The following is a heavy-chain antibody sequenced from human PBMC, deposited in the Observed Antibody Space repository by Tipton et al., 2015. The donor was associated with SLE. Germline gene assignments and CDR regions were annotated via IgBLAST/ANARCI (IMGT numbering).Heavy chain of an antibody. CDR2: IWYDGSNK. V-gene: IGHV3-33*06. D-gene: IGHD6-13*01. CDR3: AKSYSSSWHAYGTDV. Sequence: SLRLSCAASGFSFSDYGMHWVRQAQGKGLEGGGLIWYDGSNKYYGDAVNGRFTISRDNSKSTLYLNMNSLRAEDTAVYYCAKSYSSSWHAYGTDVWGQGTTVTVSS. J-gene: IGHJ6*02. CDR1: GFSFSDYG.